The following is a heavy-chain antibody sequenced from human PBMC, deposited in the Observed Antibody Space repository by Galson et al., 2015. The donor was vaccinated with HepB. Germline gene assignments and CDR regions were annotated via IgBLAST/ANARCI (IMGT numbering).Heavy chain of an antibody. J-gene: IGHJ5*01. CDR1: GFTFSSYA. CDR2: IHFDGSYK. V-gene: IGHV3-30*02. CDR3: VKAASHCGGDCYFDS. D-gene: IGHD2-21*02. Sequence: SLRLSCAASGFTFSSYAMHWVRQAPGKGLEWVAFIHFDGSYKYYLDSVKGRFTISRDNSKNTLHLRMNSLRTDDTAVYYCVKAASHCGGDCYFDSWGRGTLVTVSS.